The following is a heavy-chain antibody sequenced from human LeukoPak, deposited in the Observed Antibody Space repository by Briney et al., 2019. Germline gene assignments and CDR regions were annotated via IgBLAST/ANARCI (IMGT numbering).Heavy chain of an antibody. CDR1: GGTFSSNA. D-gene: IGHD3-10*01. V-gene: IGHV1-69*06. CDR2: IIPIFGTA. CDR3: AARGGSGSYHFDY. Sequence: ASVNLSCKASGGTFSSNAISWVRQAPGQGHEWKGGIIPIFGTANNAQKFQGRVTITADKSTSTAYMGVRSLRSEDTAVYYCAARGGSGSYHFDYWGQGTLVTVSS. J-gene: IGHJ4*02.